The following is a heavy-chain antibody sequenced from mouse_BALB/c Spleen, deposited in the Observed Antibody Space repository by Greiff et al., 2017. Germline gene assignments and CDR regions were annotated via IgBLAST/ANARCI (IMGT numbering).Heavy chain of an antibody. CDR1: GFNIKDTY. D-gene: IGHD2-4*01. CDR3: ARRGITTNWYFDV. J-gene: IGHJ1*01. CDR2: IDPANGNT. V-gene: IGHV14-3*02. Sequence: EVQRVESGAELVKPGASVKLSCTASGFNIKDTYMHWVKQRPEQGLEWIGRIDPANGNTKYDPKFQGKATITADTSSNTAYLQLSSLTSEDTAVYYCARRGITTNWYFDVWGAGTTVTVSS.